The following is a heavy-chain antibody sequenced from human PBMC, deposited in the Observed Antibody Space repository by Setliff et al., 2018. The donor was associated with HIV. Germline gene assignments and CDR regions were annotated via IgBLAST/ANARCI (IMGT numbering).Heavy chain of an antibody. J-gene: IGHJ6*02. Sequence: RASVKVSCKASGYTFTSYAMHWVRQAPGQRLEWMGWINAGNGNTKYSQKFQGRVTITRDTSASTAYMELSSLRSEDTAVYYCARVPQLLWFGEYRYYYGMDVWGQGTTVTVSS. CDR2: INAGNGNT. D-gene: IGHD3-10*01. CDR3: ARVPQLLWFGEYRYYYGMDV. V-gene: IGHV1-3*01. CDR1: GYTFTSYA.